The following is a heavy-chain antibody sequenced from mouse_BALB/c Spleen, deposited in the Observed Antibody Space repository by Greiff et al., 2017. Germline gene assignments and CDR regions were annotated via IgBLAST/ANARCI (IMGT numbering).Heavy chain of an antibody. Sequence: DVKLVESGGGLVKPGGSLKLSCAASGFTFSDYYMYWVRQTPEKRLEWVASISSGGSTYYPDSVKGRFTISRDNARNILYLQMSSLRSEDTAMYYCARPRLGTWYFDVWGAGTTVTVSS. CDR2: ISSGGST. CDR3: ARPRLGTWYFDV. J-gene: IGHJ1*01. CDR1: GFTFSDYY. V-gene: IGHV5-6-5*01. D-gene: IGHD4-1*01.